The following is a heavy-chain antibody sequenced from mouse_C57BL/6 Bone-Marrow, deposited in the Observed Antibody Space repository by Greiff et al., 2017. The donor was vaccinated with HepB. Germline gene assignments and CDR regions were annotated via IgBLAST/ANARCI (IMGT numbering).Heavy chain of an antibody. V-gene: IGHV1-69*01. CDR1: GYTFTSYW. Sequence: QVQLEQPGAELVMPGASVKLSCKASGYTFTSYWMHWVKQRPGQGLEWIGEIDPSDSYTNYNQKFKGKSTLTVDKSSSTAYMQLSSLTSEDSAVYYCARRLLYAMDYWGQGTSVTVSS. D-gene: IGHD2-13*01. CDR3: ARRLLYAMDY. CDR2: IDPSDSYT. J-gene: IGHJ4*01.